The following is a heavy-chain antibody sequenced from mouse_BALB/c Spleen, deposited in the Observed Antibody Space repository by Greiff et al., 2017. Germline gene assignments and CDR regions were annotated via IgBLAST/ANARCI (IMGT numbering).Heavy chain of an antibody. V-gene: IGHV5-6*02. CDR2: ISSGGSYT. CDR1: GFTFSSYG. J-gene: IGHJ2*01. CDR3: ARRGYGNYCFDY. D-gene: IGHD2-10*02. Sequence: EVKVVESGGDLVKPGGSLKLSCAASGFTFSSYGMSWVRQTPDKRLEWVATISSGGSYTYYPDSVKGRFTISRDNAKNTLYLQMSSLKSEDTAMYYCARRGYGNYCFDYWGQGTTLTVSS.